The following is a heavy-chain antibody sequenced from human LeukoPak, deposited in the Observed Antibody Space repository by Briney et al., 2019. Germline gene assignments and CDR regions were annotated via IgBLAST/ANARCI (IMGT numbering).Heavy chain of an antibody. J-gene: IGHJ4*02. CDR1: GFTFSKSG. V-gene: IGHV3-33*01. Sequence: GESLRLSCAASGFTFSKSGMHWVRQAPGKGLEWVALIWYDGQSKYYADSVKGRFNISRDNSKSILFLQMNDLRAEDTALYFCAREWGLIAVAGGPGYWGQGTPVTVSS. CDR2: IWYDGQSK. D-gene: IGHD6-19*01. CDR3: AREWGLIAVAGGPGY.